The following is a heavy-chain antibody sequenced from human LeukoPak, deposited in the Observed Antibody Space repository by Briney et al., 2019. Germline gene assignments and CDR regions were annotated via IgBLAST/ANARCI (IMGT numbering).Heavy chain of an antibody. CDR1: GGSISSSSYY. CDR2: IFYSGST. CDR3: ARDYYVSGSYYLSGPNWFDP. V-gene: IGHV4-39*07. J-gene: IGHJ5*02. D-gene: IGHD3-10*01. Sequence: SETLSLTCTVSGGSISSSSYYWGWVRQPPGKALEWIGNIFYSGSTYYSPSLKSRVTISLDTSRNQFSLKLSSVTAADTAVYYCARDYYVSGSYYLSGPNWFDPWGQGTLVTVSS.